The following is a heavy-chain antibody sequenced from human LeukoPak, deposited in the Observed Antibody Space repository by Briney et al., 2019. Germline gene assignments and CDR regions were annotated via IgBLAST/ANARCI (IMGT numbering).Heavy chain of an antibody. CDR1: GGSISSGDYY. CDR3: ARAPALWVPAAMGVDD. V-gene: IGHV4-30-4*01. Sequence: ASQTLSLTCTVSGGSISSGDYYWGWIRQPPGKGLEWIGYIYYSGSTYYNPSLKSRVTISVDTSKNQFSLKLSSVTAADTAVYYCARAPALWVPAAMGVDDWGQGTLVTVSS. J-gene: IGHJ4*02. D-gene: IGHD2-2*01. CDR2: IYYSGST.